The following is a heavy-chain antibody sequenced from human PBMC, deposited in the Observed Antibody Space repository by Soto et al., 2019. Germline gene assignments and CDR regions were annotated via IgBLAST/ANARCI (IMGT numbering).Heavy chain of an antibody. Sequence: ASVKVSCKASGYTFTSYGISWVRQAPGQGLEWMGWINANSGGTNYAQKFQGWVTMTRDTSISTAYMELSRLRSDDTAVYYCATGATGAFDIWGQGTMVTVSS. D-gene: IGHD3-9*01. CDR1: GYTFTSYG. J-gene: IGHJ3*02. CDR2: INANSGGT. CDR3: ATGATGAFDI. V-gene: IGHV1-2*04.